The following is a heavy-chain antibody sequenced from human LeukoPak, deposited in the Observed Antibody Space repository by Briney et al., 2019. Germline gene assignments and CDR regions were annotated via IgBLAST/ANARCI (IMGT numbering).Heavy chain of an antibody. CDR1: GFTFSRYA. Sequence: GGSLRLSCAASGFTFSRYAMNWVRQAPGKGLEWVSYISSSGSTIYYADSVKGRFTISRDNAKNSLYLQMNSLRAEDTAVYYCAATYYYDSSGYPYWYFDLWGHGTLVTVSS. J-gene: IGHJ2*01. CDR2: ISSSGSTI. V-gene: IGHV3-48*03. D-gene: IGHD3-22*01. CDR3: AATYYYDSSGYPYWYFDL.